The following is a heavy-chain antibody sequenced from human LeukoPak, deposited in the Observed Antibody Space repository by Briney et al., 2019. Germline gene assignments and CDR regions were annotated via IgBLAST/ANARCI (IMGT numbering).Heavy chain of an antibody. V-gene: IGHV4-39*01. J-gene: IGHJ4*02. CDR3: ARRPGGTSSPAARFDY. Sequence: SETLSLTCTVSGGSISSSSYYWGWIRQPPGKGLEWIGSIYYSGTSSYNPSLKSRLTISVDTSKNQFSLRLHSVTAADTAVYYCARRPGGTSSPAARFDYWGQGTLVTVSS. CDR1: GGSISSSSYY. CDR2: IYYSGTS. D-gene: IGHD4-23*01.